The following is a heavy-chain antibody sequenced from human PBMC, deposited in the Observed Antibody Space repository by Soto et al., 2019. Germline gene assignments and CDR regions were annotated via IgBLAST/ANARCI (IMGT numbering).Heavy chain of an antibody. CDR2: INPSGGST. CDR3: ATRSGYWYYGMDV. V-gene: IGHV1-46*01. D-gene: IGHD3-3*01. J-gene: IGHJ6*02. Sequence: QVQLVQSGAEVKKPGASVKVSCKASGYTFTSYYMHWVRQAPGQGLEWMGIINPSGGSTSYAQKFPGRVTMTRDTSTSTVYMELSSLRSEDTAVYYCATRSGYWYYGMDVWGQGTTVTVSS. CDR1: GYTFTSYY.